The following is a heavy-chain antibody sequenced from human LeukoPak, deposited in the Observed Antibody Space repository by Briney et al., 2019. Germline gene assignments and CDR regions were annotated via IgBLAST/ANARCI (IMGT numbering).Heavy chain of an antibody. CDR3: ARHTGRTLGSSGYSPPHY. CDR1: GFTVSSNY. V-gene: IGHV3-66*03. D-gene: IGHD3-22*01. J-gene: IGHJ4*02. CDR2: IYSCGRT. Sequence: GGSLRLFCAASGFTVSSNYMTWVRQAPGKGLEWVSVIYSCGRTYYADSVKGRFTLSSDNANDTLYLQMNSLRAEDTAVYYCARHTGRTLGSSGYSPPHYWGQGTLVTVSS.